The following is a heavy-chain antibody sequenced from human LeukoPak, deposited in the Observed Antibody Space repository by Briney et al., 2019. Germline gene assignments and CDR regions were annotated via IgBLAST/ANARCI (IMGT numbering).Heavy chain of an antibody. V-gene: IGHV3-21*01. CDR3: ARTGKKTTTVTIVGYFDY. CDR2: ISSSSSYI. Sequence: GGSLRLSCAASGFTFSSYSMNWVRQAPGKGLEWVSSISSSSSYIYYADSVKGRFTISRDNAKNSLYLQMNSLRAEDTAVYYCARTGKKTTTVTIVGYFDYWGQGTLVTVSS. D-gene: IGHD4-17*01. CDR1: GFTFSSYS. J-gene: IGHJ4*02.